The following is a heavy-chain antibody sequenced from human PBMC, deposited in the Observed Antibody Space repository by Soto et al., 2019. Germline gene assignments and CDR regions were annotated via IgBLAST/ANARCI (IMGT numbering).Heavy chain of an antibody. D-gene: IGHD3-16*01. Sequence: QLQLQESGPGLVKPSETLSLTCTVSGGSISSSSYYWGWIRQPPGKGLEWIGSIYYSGSTYYNPSLKSRVTISVDTSKNQFSLKLSSVTAADTAVYYCARLPSGYDYVWGSYWWFDPWGQGTLVTVSS. CDR3: ARLPSGYDYVWGSYWWFDP. CDR1: GGSISSSSYY. J-gene: IGHJ5*02. CDR2: IYYSGST. V-gene: IGHV4-39*01.